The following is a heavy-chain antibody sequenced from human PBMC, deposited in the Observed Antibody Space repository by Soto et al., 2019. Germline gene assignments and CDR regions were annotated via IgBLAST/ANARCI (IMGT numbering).Heavy chain of an antibody. Sequence: SETLSLTCTVSGGSISSSSYYWGWIRQPPGKGLEWIGSIYYSGSTYYNPSLKSRVTISVDTSKNQFSLKLSSVTAADTAVYYCARGLLSGYSYGPKDYWGQGTLVTVSS. CDR2: IYYSGST. J-gene: IGHJ4*02. CDR1: GGSISSSSYY. CDR3: ARGLLSGYSYGPKDY. D-gene: IGHD5-18*01. V-gene: IGHV4-39*01.